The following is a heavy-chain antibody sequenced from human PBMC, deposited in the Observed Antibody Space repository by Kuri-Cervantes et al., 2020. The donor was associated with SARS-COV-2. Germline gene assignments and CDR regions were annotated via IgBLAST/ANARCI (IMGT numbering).Heavy chain of an antibody. CDR1: GGSFSGYY. CDR2: INHSGST. D-gene: IGHD2-15*01. V-gene: IGHV4-34*01. J-gene: IGHJ4*02. CDR3: ARDIGQEGHEDYFDY. Sequence: SETLSLTCAVYGGSFSGYYWSWIRQPPGKGLEWIGEINHSGSTNYNPSLKSRVTISVDTSKNQFSLKLSSVTAADTAVYYCARDIGQEGHEDYFDYWGQGTLVTVSS.